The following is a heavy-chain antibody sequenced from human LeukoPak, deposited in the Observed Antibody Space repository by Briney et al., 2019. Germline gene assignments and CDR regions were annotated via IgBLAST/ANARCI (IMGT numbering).Heavy chain of an antibody. D-gene: IGHD2-15*01. CDR1: GFTISSNY. V-gene: IGHV3-66*01. J-gene: IGHJ4*02. CDR2: IYNSGGT. CDR3: ARASFWFDYSGYYFDS. Sequence: GGSLRLSCAASGFTISSNYMSWVRQAPGKGLDWVSVIYNSGGTYYADSVKGRFTISRDNSKNTVSLQMNSLRAEDTAVYYCARASFWFDYSGYYFDSWGQGTLVTVSS.